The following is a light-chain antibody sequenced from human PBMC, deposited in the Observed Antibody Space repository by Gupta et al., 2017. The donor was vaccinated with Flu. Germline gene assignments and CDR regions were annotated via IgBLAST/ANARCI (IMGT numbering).Light chain of an antibody. Sequence: DIVMTQSPDSLAVSLGERATINCKSSQSVLKTSNNMNYLAWYQQKPGQPPKLLIYWASTRESVVPDRFSGSGFGTDFTLTISSLQAEDVAVYYCQQYYTSFLTFGGGTKVEIK. CDR3: QQYYTSFLT. CDR1: QSVLKTSNNMNY. J-gene: IGKJ4*01. CDR2: WAS. V-gene: IGKV4-1*01.